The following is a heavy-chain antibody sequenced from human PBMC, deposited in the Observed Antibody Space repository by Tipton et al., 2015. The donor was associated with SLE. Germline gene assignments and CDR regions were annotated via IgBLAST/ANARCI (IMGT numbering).Heavy chain of an antibody. CDR2: MNPNSGNT. Sequence: QSGPEVKKPGASVKVSCKASGYTFTTYDINWVRQATGQGLEWMGRMNPNSGNTAYAPKFQGRLIMTRNTSISTVYMELSNLRSGVTAVYFCARGCRNYWGQGTLVPVSS. D-gene: IGHD2-15*01. CDR3: ARGCRNY. V-gene: IGHV1-8*01. CDR1: GYTFTTYD. J-gene: IGHJ4*02.